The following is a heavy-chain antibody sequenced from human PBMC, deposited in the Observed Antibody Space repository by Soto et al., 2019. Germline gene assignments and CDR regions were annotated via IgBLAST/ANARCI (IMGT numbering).Heavy chain of an antibody. CDR1: GGTFTFYS. CDR3: AGEPPRVDCSGRTCYNFADH. J-gene: IGHJ4*02. Sequence: ASVKVSCKASGGTFTFYSVSWVRQAPGQGLEWVGRIIPILGVATYAQKFQGRVTITADKSTGTAYLELSSLKSDDTAVYYCAGEPPRVDCSGRTCYNFADHWGQGTLVTVSS. D-gene: IGHD2-15*01. CDR2: IIPILGVA. V-gene: IGHV1-69*04.